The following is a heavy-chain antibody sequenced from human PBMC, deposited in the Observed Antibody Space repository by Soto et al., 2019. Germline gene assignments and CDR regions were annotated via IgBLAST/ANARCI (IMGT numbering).Heavy chain of an antibody. CDR1: GYTFTTYN. D-gene: IGHD6-19*01. CDR3: ARARRGRVAGRQDYYYYMDV. V-gene: IGHV1-18*01. CDR2: INTGSGQA. J-gene: IGHJ6*03. Sequence: ASVKVSCKTSGYTFTTYNINWVRQAPGQGLEWMGWINTGSGQAYSAQKFQGRVSMTADSSATTAYMELTNLRSDDTAVYYCARARRGRVAGRQDYYYYMDVWGKGTTVTVSS.